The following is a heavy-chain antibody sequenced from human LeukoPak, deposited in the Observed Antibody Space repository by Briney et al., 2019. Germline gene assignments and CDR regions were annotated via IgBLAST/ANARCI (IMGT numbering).Heavy chain of an antibody. J-gene: IGHJ6*02. CDR3: ARIRVDGSTSHYYYGMDV. Sequence: ASVKVSCKASGGTFSSYAISWVRQAPGQGLEWMGRIIPILGIANYAQKFQGRVTITADKSTSTAYMELSSLRSEDTAVYYCARIRVDGSTSHYYYGMDVWGQGTTATVSS. CDR2: IIPILGIA. D-gene: IGHD2-2*01. V-gene: IGHV1-69*04. CDR1: GGTFSSYA.